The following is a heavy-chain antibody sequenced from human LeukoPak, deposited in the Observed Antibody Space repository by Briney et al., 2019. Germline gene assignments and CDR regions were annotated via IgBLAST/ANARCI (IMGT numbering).Heavy chain of an antibody. D-gene: IGHD5-18*01. J-gene: IGHJ4*02. CDR3: ARLVRGFSYGYVDF. Sequence: PSETLSLTCTVSGDSISRSSFHWGWIRQPPGKGLEWIGSIYYSGSTYYNPSLKSRVTISVDTSKSQFSLGLSSVTAADTALYYCARLVRGFSYGYVDFWGQGTLVTVSS. CDR2: IYYSGST. CDR1: GDSISRSSFH. V-gene: IGHV4-39*01.